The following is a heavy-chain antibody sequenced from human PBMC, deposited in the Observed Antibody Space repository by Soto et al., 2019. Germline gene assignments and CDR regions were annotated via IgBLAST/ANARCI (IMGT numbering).Heavy chain of an antibody. CDR3: ARDFRHSSGYYYFDY. D-gene: IGHD3-22*01. Sequence: QVQLVQSGAEVKKPGSSVKVSCKASGGTFSSYAISWVRQAPGQGLEWMGGIIPIFGTANYARKFQGRVTITADESTSTAYMELSSLRSEDTAMYYCARDFRHSSGYYYFDYWGQGTLVTVSS. J-gene: IGHJ4*02. CDR2: IIPIFGTA. CDR1: GGTFSSYA. V-gene: IGHV1-69*01.